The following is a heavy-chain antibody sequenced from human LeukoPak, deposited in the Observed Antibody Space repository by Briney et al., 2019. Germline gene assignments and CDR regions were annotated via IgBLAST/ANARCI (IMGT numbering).Heavy chain of an antibody. CDR1: GFTFSSYS. D-gene: IGHD4-17*01. J-gene: IGHJ4*02. CDR3: ARAQTYGDSRLLLDY. Sequence: GGSLRLSCAASGFTFSSYSMNWVRQAPGKGLEWVSGINWNGGSTGYADSVEGRFTISRDNAKNSQYLQMNSLRVEDTALYYCARAQTYGDSRLLLDYWGQGTLVTVSS. CDR2: INWNGGST. V-gene: IGHV3-20*04.